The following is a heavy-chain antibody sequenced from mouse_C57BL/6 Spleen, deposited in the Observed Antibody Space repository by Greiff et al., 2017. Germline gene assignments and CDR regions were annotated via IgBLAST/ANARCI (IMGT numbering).Heavy chain of an antibody. D-gene: IGHD1-1*01. CDR3: ARNPYYYGSSPYYYAMDY. CDR1: GYAFSSSW. Sequence: VQLQQSGPELVKPGASVKISCKASGYAFSSSWMNWVKQRPGKGLEWIGRIYPGDGDTNYNGKFKGKATLTADKSSSTAYMQLSSLTSEDSAVYFCARNPYYYGSSPYYYAMDYWGQGTSVTVSS. V-gene: IGHV1-82*01. J-gene: IGHJ4*01. CDR2: IYPGDGDT.